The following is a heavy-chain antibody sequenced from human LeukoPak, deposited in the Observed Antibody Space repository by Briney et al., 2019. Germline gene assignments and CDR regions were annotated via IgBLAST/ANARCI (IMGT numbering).Heavy chain of an antibody. CDR2: ISSSGSTI. Sequence: GGSLRLSCAASGFTFSDYYMSWIRQAPGKGLEWVSYISSSGSTIYYADSVKGRFTISRDNAKNSLYLQMNSLRAEDTAVYYCARVRITMIVVQAFDIWGQGTMVTVSS. J-gene: IGHJ3*02. CDR3: ARVRITMIVVQAFDI. CDR1: GFTFSDYY. V-gene: IGHV3-11*01. D-gene: IGHD3-22*01.